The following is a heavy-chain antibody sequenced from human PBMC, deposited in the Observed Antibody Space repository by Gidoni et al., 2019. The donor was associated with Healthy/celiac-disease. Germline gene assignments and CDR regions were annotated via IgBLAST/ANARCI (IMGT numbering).Heavy chain of an antibody. Sequence: QVQLVQSGAAVKKPGASVKVSCKASGYTFTSYAMHWVRQAPGQRLEWMGCINAGNGNTQYSQKFQVRFTITRDTSASTAYMELSSLRSEDTAVYYCARSFGEYQLLFGRYYFDYWGQGTLVTVSS. V-gene: IGHV1-3*01. D-gene: IGHD2-2*01. CDR2: INAGNGNT. CDR3: ARSFGEYQLLFGRYYFDY. J-gene: IGHJ4*02. CDR1: GYTFTSYA.